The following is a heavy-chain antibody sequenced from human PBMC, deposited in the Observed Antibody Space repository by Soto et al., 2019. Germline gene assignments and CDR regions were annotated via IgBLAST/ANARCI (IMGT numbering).Heavy chain of an antibody. D-gene: IGHD3-3*01. J-gene: IGHJ4*02. V-gene: IGHV3-7*05. CDR2: IKQDGSEK. Sequence: GGSLRLSCAASGFTFSSYWMSWVRQAPGKGLEWVANIKQDGSEKYYVDSVKGRFTISRDNAKNSLYLQMNSLRAEDTAVYYCARSADFWSGYYIDYWGQGTLVTVSS. CDR1: GFTFSSYW. CDR3: ARSADFWSGYYIDY.